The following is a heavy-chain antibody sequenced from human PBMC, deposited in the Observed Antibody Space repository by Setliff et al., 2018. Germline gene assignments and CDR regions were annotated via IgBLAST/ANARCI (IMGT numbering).Heavy chain of an antibody. J-gene: IGHJ5*02. Sequence: PGGSLRLSCAASGFSFSSYAMSWVRQAPGKGLEWVANTKEDGSEKYYVDAVKGRFTISRDNAKNSLYLQMNSLRVEDTAVYYCARDVFDFRTGQAGPWGQGTLVTVSS. CDR1: GFSFSSYA. V-gene: IGHV3-7*01. CDR3: ARDVFDFRTGQAGP. CDR2: TKEDGSEK. D-gene: IGHD3-3*01.